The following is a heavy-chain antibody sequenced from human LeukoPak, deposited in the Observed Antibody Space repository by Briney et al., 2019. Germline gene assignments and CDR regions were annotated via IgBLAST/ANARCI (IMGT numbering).Heavy chain of an antibody. J-gene: IGHJ4*02. CDR3: ARDKVVGAIHFDC. CDR2: IKQDGGEI. D-gene: IGHD1-26*01. CDR1: GFTFSSYW. Sequence: GGSLRLSCAASGFTFSSYWMSWVRQAPGKGLEWVANIKQDGGEIYYVDSVKGRFTISRDNAKNSLSLQMNSLRAEDTAVYYCARDKVVGAIHFDCWGQGTLVTVSS. V-gene: IGHV3-7*01.